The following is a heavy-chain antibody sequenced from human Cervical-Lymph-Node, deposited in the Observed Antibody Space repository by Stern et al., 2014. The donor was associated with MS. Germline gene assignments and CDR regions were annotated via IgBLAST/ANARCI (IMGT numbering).Heavy chain of an antibody. D-gene: IGHD6-19*01. V-gene: IGHV1-46*01. J-gene: IGHJ6*02. CDR3: AREVAGRRLGMMDV. CDR1: GYTFTNYY. CDR2: INPSGGST. Sequence: QVQLVESGAEVKKPGASVKVSCKASGYTFTNYYMHWVRQAPGQGLEWMGIINPSGGSTSYAQKFQGRVTMTRDTSTSTVYMELSSLRSEDTSVDYCAREVAGRRLGMMDVWGQGTTVTVSS.